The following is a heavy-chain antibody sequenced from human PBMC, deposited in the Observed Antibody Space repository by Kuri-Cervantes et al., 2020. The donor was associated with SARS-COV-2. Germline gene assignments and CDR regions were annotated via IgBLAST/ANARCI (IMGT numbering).Heavy chain of an antibody. CDR2: MNPNSGNT. D-gene: IGHD3-3*01. CDR1: GYTFTSYD. CDR3: ASSRSITIFGVVINYYHGMDV. Sequence: ASVKVSCKASGYTFTSYDINWVRQATGQGLEWMGWMNPNSGNTGYAQKFQGRVTMTRNTSRSTAYMELSSLRSEGTAVYYCASSRSITIFGVVINYYHGMDVWGQGTTVTVSS. V-gene: IGHV1-8*01. J-gene: IGHJ6*02.